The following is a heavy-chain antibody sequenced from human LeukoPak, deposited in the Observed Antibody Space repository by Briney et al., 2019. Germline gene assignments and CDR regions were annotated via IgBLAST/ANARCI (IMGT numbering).Heavy chain of an antibody. D-gene: IGHD1-26*01. CDR3: ARGPYSRPQTLGY. J-gene: IGHJ4*02. CDR1: GYTFTGYD. Sequence: ASVKVSCKASGYTFTGYDMHWVRQAPGQGIEWMGWINPNSGGTNYAQKFQGRVTMTRDTSISTAYMELSRLRSDDTAVYYCARGPYSRPQTLGYWGQGTLVTVSS. CDR2: INPNSGGT. V-gene: IGHV1-2*02.